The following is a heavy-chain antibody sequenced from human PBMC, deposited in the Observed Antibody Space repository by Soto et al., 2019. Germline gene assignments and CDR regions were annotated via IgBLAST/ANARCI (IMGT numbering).Heavy chain of an antibody. CDR2: ISGGGYSV. CDR1: GFTFNRYS. V-gene: IGHV3-23*01. D-gene: IGHD1-26*01. Sequence: EVQLLESGGGLVQPGGSLRLSCTASGFTFNRYSMNWVRQAPGKGLEWVSGISGGGYSVYYADSVRGRFTVSSDNSKNTLYLQMNNLRAEDAAVYYCAKALLTSGVRVVPLDYWGQGSLVTVSS. J-gene: IGHJ4*02. CDR3: AKALLTSGVRVVPLDY.